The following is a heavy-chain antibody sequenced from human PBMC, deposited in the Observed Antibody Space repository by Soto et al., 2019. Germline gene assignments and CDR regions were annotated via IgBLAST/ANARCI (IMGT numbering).Heavy chain of an antibody. D-gene: IGHD3-3*01. Sequence: SETLSLTCAVSGGSISSSNWWSWVRQPPGKGLEWIGEIYHSGSTNYNPSLKSRVTISVDKSKNQFSLKLSSVTAADTAVYYCARDKYDFWSGYYGMDVWGQGTTVTVSS. CDR3: ARDKYDFWSGYYGMDV. J-gene: IGHJ6*02. CDR2: IYHSGST. V-gene: IGHV4-4*02. CDR1: GGSISSSNW.